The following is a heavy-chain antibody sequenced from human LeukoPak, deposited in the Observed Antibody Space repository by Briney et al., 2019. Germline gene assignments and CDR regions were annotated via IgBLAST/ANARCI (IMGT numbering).Heavy chain of an antibody. Sequence: ASVKVSCKASGYTFTSYAMHWVRQAPGQRLEWMGWINAGNGNTKYSQKFQGRVTITRATSASTAYMELSSLRSEDTAVYYCARGGNFWSGPDYWGQGTLVTVSS. D-gene: IGHD3-3*01. CDR2: INAGNGNT. J-gene: IGHJ4*02. CDR3: ARGGNFWSGPDY. CDR1: GYTFTSYA. V-gene: IGHV1-3*01.